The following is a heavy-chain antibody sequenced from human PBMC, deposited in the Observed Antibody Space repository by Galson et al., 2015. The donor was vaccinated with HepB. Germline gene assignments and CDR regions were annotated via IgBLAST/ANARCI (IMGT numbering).Heavy chain of an antibody. Sequence: SVKVSCKASGGTFSSYAIMWVRQAPGQGLEWMGGIIPISDTPNYAQKFQGRVTMTGDTSMDTAYMELSSLTSEDTAVYYCARAVRNQLLSEYWGQGTLVTVSS. D-gene: IGHD1-26*01. CDR1: GGTFSSYA. CDR2: IIPISDTP. V-gene: IGHV1-69*06. CDR3: ARAVRNQLLSEY. J-gene: IGHJ4*02.